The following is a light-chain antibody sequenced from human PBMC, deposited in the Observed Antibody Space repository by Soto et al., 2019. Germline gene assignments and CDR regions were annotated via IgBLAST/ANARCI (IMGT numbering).Light chain of an antibody. CDR3: QEYKSYSWT. Sequence: IVMTQSPATVCVSPGERATLSCRASQSVTSTLAWYQQKPGQTPRFLIYDASTRATGIPARFSGSGSGTEFTLTISSLQPDDFATYYCQEYKSYSWTFGQGTKV. J-gene: IGKJ1*01. V-gene: IGKV3-15*01. CDR1: QSVTST. CDR2: DAS.